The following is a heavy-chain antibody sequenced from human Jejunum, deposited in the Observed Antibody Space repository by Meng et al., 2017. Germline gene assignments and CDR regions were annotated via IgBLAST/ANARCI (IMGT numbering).Heavy chain of an antibody. J-gene: IGHJ4*02. CDR1: GFRISDFW. Sequence: ESLKISCAASGFRISDFWMSWVRQAPGKGLEWVATIKSDGSERYYVDSVKGRFTITKDNDENSLFLQMNRLRVEDTAVYTCARQRMGSSGWYYFDYWGQGTLVTVSS. V-gene: IGHV3-7*01. CDR3: ARQRMGSSGWYYFDY. CDR2: IKSDGSER. D-gene: IGHD6-19*01.